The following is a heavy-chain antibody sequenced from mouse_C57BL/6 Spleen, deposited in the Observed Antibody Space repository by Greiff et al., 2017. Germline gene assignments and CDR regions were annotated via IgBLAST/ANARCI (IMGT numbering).Heavy chain of an antibody. J-gene: IGHJ2*01. V-gene: IGHV1-9*01. CDR1: GYTFTGYE. D-gene: IGHD2-4*01. CDR2: ILPGTGST. CDR3: ARTGDYVRRDFDY. Sequence: HVHVKQSGAELMKPGASVTLSCKASGYTFTGYEMEWVKQTPVHGLEWIGEILPGTGSTAYNEKFKGKATFTADKSSSTAYMQLRSLTTEDSAIDYCARTGDYVRRDFDYWGQGTTLTVSA.